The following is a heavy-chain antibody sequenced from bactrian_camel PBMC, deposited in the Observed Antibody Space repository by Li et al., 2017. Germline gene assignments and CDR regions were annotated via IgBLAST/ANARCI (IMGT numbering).Heavy chain of an antibody. CDR2: IRSDGSNT. CDR1: GFTFSRHY. Sequence: HVQLVESGGGLVQPGGSLRISCVTSGFTFSRHYMSWVRQAPGKGLEWVSNIRSDGSNTYYADSVKGRFTISRDNAKNTVYLQLNSLKSEDTALYYCAGAPPNGLIYRWAYEYHYWGQGTQVTVS. J-gene: IGHJ4*01. V-gene: IGHV3-2*01. CDR3: AGAPPNGLIYRWAYEYHY. D-gene: IGHD3*01.